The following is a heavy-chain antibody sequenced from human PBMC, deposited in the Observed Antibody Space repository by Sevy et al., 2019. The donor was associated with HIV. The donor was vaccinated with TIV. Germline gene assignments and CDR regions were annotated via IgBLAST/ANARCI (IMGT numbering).Heavy chain of an antibody. D-gene: IGHD3-22*01. CDR3: ARKYYYDSSGYYGGWFDP. CDR1: GGTFSSYA. Sequence: PSVKVSCKASGGTFSSYAISWVRQAPGQGLEWMGGIIPIFGTANYAQKFQGRVTITADESTSTAYMELSSLRSEDTAVYYCARKYYYDSSGYYGGWFDPWGQGTLVTVSS. J-gene: IGHJ5*02. V-gene: IGHV1-69*13. CDR2: IIPIFGTA.